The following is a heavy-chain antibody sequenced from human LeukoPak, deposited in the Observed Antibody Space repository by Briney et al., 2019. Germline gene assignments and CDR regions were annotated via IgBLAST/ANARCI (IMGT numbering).Heavy chain of an antibody. CDR1: GFNFVDYA. CDR3: AKDMSDSYYGSGMWGESAFDI. CDR2: ISWNSGSI. V-gene: IGHV3-9*03. J-gene: IGHJ3*02. D-gene: IGHD3-10*01. Sequence: PGGSLRLSCAASGFNFVDYAMHWVRRAPGKGLEWVSGISWNSGSIGYADSVKGRFTISRDNAKNSLYLQMNSLRAEDMALYYCAKDMSDSYYGSGMWGESAFDIWGQGTMVTVSS.